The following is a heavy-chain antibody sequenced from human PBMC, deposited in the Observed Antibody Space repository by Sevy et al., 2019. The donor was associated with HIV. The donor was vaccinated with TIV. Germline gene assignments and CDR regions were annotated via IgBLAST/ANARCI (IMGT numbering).Heavy chain of an antibody. V-gene: IGHV3-9*01. CDR2: ISWNSGGI. D-gene: IGHD3-22*01. CDR3: AKDSYYDSSGYFDA. J-gene: IGHJ4*03. CDR1: GFTFEDYA. Sequence: GGSLRLSCAASGFTFEDYALHWVRQVPGKGLEWVSGISWNSGGIGYADSVKGRFTISRDNAKNSLYLKMNSLRAGDTAFYYCAKDSYYDSSGYFDAWGQGTTVTVSS.